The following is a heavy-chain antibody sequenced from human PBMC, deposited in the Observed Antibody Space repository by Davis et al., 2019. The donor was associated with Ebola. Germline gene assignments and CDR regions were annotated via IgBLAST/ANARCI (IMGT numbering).Heavy chain of an antibody. Sequence: GESLKISCAASGFTFSSYSMNWVRQAPGKGLEWVSSISSSSSYIYYADSVKGRFTISRDNAKNSLYLQMNSLRAEDTAVYYCARTYYYGSGSYSSYYYYGMDVWGQGTTVTVSS. D-gene: IGHD3-10*01. CDR3: ARTYYYGSGSYSSYYYYGMDV. CDR1: GFTFSSYS. CDR2: ISSSSSYI. J-gene: IGHJ6*02. V-gene: IGHV3-21*01.